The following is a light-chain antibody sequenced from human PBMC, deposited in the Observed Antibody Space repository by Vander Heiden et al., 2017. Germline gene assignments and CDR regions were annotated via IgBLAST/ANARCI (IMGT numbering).Light chain of an antibody. CDR1: SSNIGSKA. Sequence: HSVLPQPPPASGTPGPRVTISCSGSSSNIGSKAVNWYQQLPGTAPELLIYSHNQRPSGVPDRFSASKSGTSASLAISGLQSEDEADYYCAAWDDSLNGPVFGGGTKLTVL. V-gene: IGLV1-44*01. CDR3: AAWDDSLNGPV. J-gene: IGLJ2*01. CDR2: SHN.